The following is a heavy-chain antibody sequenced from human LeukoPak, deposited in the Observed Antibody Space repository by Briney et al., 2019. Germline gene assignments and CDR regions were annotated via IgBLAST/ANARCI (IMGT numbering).Heavy chain of an antibody. CDR1: GYTFTGYY. J-gene: IGHJ4*02. Sequence: ASVKVSCKASGYTFTGYYMHWVRQAPGQGLEWMGWINPNSGGTNYAQKFQGRVTMTRDTSISTAYMELSRLRSDDTAVYYCARAGIVVVPAAMGGANDYWGQGTLVTVSS. CDR3: ARAGIVVVPAAMGGANDY. D-gene: IGHD2-2*01. CDR2: INPNSGGT. V-gene: IGHV1-2*02.